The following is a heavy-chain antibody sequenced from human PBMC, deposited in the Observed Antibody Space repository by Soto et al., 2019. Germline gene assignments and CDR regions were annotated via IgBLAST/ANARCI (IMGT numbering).Heavy chain of an antibody. J-gene: IGHJ6*02. CDR1: GFTFSSYW. Sequence: GGSLRLSCAASGFTFSSYWMSWVRQAPGKGLEWVANIKQDGSEKYYVDSVKGRFTISRDNAKNSLYLQMNSLRAEDTAVYYCARVVSHYGSGSHPAGYYGMDVWGQGTTVTVSS. CDR3: ARVVSHYGSGSHPAGYYGMDV. D-gene: IGHD3-10*01. CDR2: IKQDGSEK. V-gene: IGHV3-7*01.